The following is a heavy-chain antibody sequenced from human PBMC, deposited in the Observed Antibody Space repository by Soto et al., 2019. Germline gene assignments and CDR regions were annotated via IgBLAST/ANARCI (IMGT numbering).Heavy chain of an antibody. Sequence: SETLSLTCTVSGGSISSGGYYWSWIRQHPGKGLEWIGYIYYSGSTYYNPSLKSRVTISVDTSKNQFSLKLSSVTAADTAVYYCARDQGPKEPENYYYYGMDVWGQGTTVTVSS. CDR3: ARDQGPKEPENYYYYGMDV. J-gene: IGHJ6*02. V-gene: IGHV4-31*03. CDR2: IYYSGST. CDR1: GGSISSGGYY.